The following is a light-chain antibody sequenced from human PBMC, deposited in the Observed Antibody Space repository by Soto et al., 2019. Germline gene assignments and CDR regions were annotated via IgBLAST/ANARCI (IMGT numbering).Light chain of an antibody. CDR3: QSYDSSLSTSV. CDR1: SSNIGAGYD. Sequence: QSVLTQPPSVSGAPGQRVTISCTGSSSNIGAGYDVNWYQQLPGTAPKVLIYGNSNRPSGVPDRFSGSKSGASASLAITGRQAEDEADYYCQSYDSSLSTSVFGGGTQLTVL. J-gene: IGLJ2*01. V-gene: IGLV1-40*01. CDR2: GNS.